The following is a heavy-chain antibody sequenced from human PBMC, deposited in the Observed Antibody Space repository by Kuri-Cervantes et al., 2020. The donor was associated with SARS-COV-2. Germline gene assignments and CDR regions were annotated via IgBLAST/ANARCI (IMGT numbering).Heavy chain of an antibody. V-gene: IGHV1-69*06. CDR2: IIPIFGTA. CDR1: GGTFSSYA. CDR3: ASAWVGDEYYFDY. D-gene: IGHD4-17*01. Sequence: SVKVSCKASGGTFSSYAISWVRQAPGQGLEWMGGIIPIFGTANYAQKFQGRVTITADKSTSTAYMELSSLRSEDTAVYYCASAWVGDEYYFDYWGQGTLVTVSS. J-gene: IGHJ4*02.